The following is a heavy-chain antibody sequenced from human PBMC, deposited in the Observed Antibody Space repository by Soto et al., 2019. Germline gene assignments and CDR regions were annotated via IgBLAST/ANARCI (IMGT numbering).Heavy chain of an antibody. V-gene: IGHV3-53*04. D-gene: IGHD2-2*01. CDR1: GFTVSSNY. J-gene: IGHJ6*03. CDR2: IYSGGST. Sequence: GGSLRLSCAASGFTVSSNYMSWVRQAPGKGLEWVSVIYSGGSTYYADSVKGRFTISRHNSKNTLYLQMNSLRAEDTAVYYCARVPLGYCSSTSCHKYYYYYMDVWGKGTTVTVSS. CDR3: ARVPLGYCSSTSCHKYYYYYMDV.